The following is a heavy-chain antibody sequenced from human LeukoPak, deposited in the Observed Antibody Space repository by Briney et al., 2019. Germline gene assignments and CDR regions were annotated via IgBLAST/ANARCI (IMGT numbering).Heavy chain of an antibody. CDR1: GFTFSGYW. CDR2: IKQDGSEK. CDR3: ARESIAVAAPDY. D-gene: IGHD6-19*01. J-gene: IGHJ4*02. Sequence: PGGSLRLSCAASGFTFSGYWMSWVRQAPGKGLEWVANIKQDGSEKYYVDSVKGRFTISRDNAKNSLYLHMNSLRAEDTAVYYCARESIAVAAPDYWGQGTLVTVSS. V-gene: IGHV3-7*01.